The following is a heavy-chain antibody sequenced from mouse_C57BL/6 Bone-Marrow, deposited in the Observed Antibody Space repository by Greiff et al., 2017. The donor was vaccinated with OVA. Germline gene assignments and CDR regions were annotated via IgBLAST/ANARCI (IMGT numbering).Heavy chain of an antibody. Sequence: QVQLQQSGAELARPGASVKLSCKASGYTFTSYGISWVKQRTGQGLEWVGEIYPRSGNNYYNEKCKGKATLTADKSSSAAYMELRSLTSEDSAVYFCARGIDDGDRDYWGRGTSVTVAS. D-gene: IGHD2-13*01. J-gene: IGHJ4*01. CDR2: IYPRSGNN. CDR1: GYTFTSYG. CDR3: ARGIDDGDRDY. V-gene: IGHV1-81*01.